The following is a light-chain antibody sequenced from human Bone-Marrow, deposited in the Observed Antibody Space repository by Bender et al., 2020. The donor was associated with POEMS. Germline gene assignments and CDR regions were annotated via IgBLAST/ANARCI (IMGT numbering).Light chain of an antibody. Sequence: QSALTQPASVSGSPGQSITISCTGTSSDVGSYNLVSWYQQHPGKAPKLMIYEGSKRPSGVSNRFSGSESGNTASLTISGLQAEDEADYYCAVWDDSLNGWVFGGGTKLTVL. CDR2: EGS. V-gene: IGLV2-23*01. CDR3: AVWDDSLNGWV. J-gene: IGLJ3*02. CDR1: SSDVGSYNL.